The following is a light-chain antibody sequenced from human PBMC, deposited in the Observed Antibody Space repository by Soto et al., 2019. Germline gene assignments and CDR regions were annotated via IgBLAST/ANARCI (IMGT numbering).Light chain of an antibody. Sequence: DIQMTQSPSSLSASVGDRVTITCQASQDIRNYLNWYQHKPGKAPKLLIYAASNLETGVPSRFSGSGSGTDFTFIISSLQPEDIATYYCHQYYDLPPFTFGPGTKVDFK. CDR1: QDIRNY. CDR3: HQYYDLPPFT. J-gene: IGKJ3*01. CDR2: AAS. V-gene: IGKV1-33*01.